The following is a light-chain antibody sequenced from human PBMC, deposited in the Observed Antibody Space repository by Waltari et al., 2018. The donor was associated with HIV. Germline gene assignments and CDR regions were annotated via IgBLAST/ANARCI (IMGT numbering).Light chain of an antibody. Sequence: QSALTQPASVSGSPGQSITISCTGTSSHVGGFKLVSWYQQFPGKAPKLIIYEVFNRPSGVSDRFSGSKSGNTASLTISDLQAEDEATYHCASFASDTTVPVFGGGTRLTVL. CDR1: SSHVGGFKL. V-gene: IGLV2-14*01. CDR2: EVF. J-gene: IGLJ2*01. CDR3: ASFASDTTVPV.